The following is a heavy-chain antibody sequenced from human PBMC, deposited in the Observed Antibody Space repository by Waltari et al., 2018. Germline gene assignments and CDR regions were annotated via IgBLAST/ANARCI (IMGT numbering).Heavy chain of an antibody. CDR3: ASGGGYTNGWDY. J-gene: IGHJ4*02. D-gene: IGHD6-19*01. V-gene: IGHV4-39*07. CDR1: GGSISSSNYY. Sequence: QPLLQESGPGLVKPSETLSLTFSVPGGSISSSNYYWGWFRQPPGKGLDWIGSIYYSGSTYYNSSLKSRVTISLDTSKNQFSLKLSSVTAADTAVYFCASGGGYTNGWDYWGQGTLVTVSS. CDR2: IYYSGST.